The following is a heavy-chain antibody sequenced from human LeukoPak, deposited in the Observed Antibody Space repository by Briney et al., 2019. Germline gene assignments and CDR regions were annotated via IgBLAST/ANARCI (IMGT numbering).Heavy chain of an antibody. CDR3: TTEYRYGYDPLFDY. CDR2: IKSKTDGGTT. V-gene: IGHV3-15*01. J-gene: IGHJ4*02. CDR1: GFTFSNAW. Sequence: PGGSLRLSCAASGFTFSNAWMSWVRQAPGKGLEWVGRIKSKTDGGTTDYAAPVKGRFTISRDDSKNTLYLQMNSLKTEDTAVYYCTTEYRYGYDPLFDYWGQGTLVTVSS. D-gene: IGHD5-18*01.